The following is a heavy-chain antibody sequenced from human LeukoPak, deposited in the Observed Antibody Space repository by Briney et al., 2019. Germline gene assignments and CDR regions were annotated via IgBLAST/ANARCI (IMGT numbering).Heavy chain of an antibody. Sequence: GGSLRLSCAAPGFTFSNSAMNWVRQVPGKGLEWVSSIDYDSSHIYYAASVRGRFTISRDNARNSVYLQMNSLRVEDTAVYYCARDPLRYLRVGHYDYWGQGTLVAVSS. CDR3: ARDPLRYLRVGHYDY. D-gene: IGHD3-9*01. CDR2: IDYDSSHI. V-gene: IGHV3-21*01. J-gene: IGHJ4*02. CDR1: GFTFSNSA.